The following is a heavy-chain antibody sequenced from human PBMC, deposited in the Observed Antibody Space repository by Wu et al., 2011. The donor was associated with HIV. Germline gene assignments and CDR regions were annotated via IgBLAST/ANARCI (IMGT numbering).Heavy chain of an antibody. Sequence: QLVQSGAEVKKPGSYGEGLLRGFWTAPSATMVSLGCDRPLDKGLSGWEGSSCFGTVNYAQKFQGRVTVTADKSTTTAYMELSSLKSEDTAVYFCARAFDYGGGDGGLDVWGKGTTVTVSS. CDR3: ARAFDYGGGDGGLDV. CDR2: SSCFGTV. D-gene: IGHD4/OR15-4a*01. CDR1: TAPSATMV. V-gene: IGHV1-69*06. J-gene: IGHJ6*04.